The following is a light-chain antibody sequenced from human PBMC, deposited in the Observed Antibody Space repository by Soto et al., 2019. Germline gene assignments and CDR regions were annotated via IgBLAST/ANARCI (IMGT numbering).Light chain of an antibody. CDR1: SSNIGAGFD. Sequence: QSVLTQPPSVSGAPGQTVTISCTGSSSNIGAGFDVHWYQQVPGTAPKLVLYSNTARPSGVPDRFSGSRSGSSGSLAISGLQPEDEADYYCSSYAGSNNFVFGTGTKLTVL. V-gene: IGLV1-40*01. CDR3: SSYAGSNNFV. CDR2: SNT. J-gene: IGLJ1*01.